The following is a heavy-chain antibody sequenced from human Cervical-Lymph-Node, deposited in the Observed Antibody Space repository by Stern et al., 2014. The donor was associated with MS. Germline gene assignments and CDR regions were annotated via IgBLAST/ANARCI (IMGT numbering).Heavy chain of an antibody. CDR1: GFTVSRDY. V-gene: IGHV3-53*01. CDR2: ITNVGST. CDR3: ARDTSSPERSDW. D-gene: IGHD1-1*01. J-gene: IGHJ4*02. Sequence: EVQLLESGGGVIKPGGSLRLSCTASGFTVSRDYMTWVRQAPGKGLEWVSLITNVGSTFYTDSVKGRFTISRDDSKNTVYLHMTSLRAEDTAMCYCARDTSSPERSDWWGQGTLVTVSS.